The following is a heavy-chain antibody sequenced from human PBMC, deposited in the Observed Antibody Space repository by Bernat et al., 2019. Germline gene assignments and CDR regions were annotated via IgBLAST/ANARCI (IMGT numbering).Heavy chain of an antibody. CDR3: ASRGPYGDYFFDY. CDR1: VGSISSSSYY. V-gene: IGHV4-39*01. J-gene: IGHJ4*02. CDR2: IYYSGST. D-gene: IGHD4-17*01. Sequence: QLQLQESGPGLVKPSETLSLTCTVSVGSISSSSYYWAWIRQPPGKGLEWIGSIYYSGSTYYNPSLKSRVTISVDTSKNQFSLKLSSVTAADTAVYYCASRGPYGDYFFDYWGQGTLVTVSS.